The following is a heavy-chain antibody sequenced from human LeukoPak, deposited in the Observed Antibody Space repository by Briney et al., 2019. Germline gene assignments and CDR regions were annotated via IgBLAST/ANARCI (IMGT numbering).Heavy chain of an antibody. CDR1: GGSISSYY. CDR2: IYTSGST. V-gene: IGHV4-4*07. J-gene: IGHJ4*02. Sequence: SETLSLTCTVSGGSISSYYWSWIRQPAGKGLEWIGRIYTSGSTNYNPSLKSRVTMSADTSKNQFSPKLSSVTAADTAVHYCARDQFRYDSSGYSDWGQGTLVTVSS. CDR3: ARDQFRYDSSGYSD. D-gene: IGHD3-22*01.